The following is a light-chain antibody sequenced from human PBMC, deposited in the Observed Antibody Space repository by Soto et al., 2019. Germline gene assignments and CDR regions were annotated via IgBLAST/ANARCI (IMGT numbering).Light chain of an antibody. V-gene: IGKV3-20*01. J-gene: IGKJ1*01. Sequence: EIVLTQSPGTLSLSPGERATLSCRASQSVSSSDLAWYQQKPGQAPRLLIYGASSRATGIPDRFSGSGAGTDFTVTISRLEPEDFAEYYCQQYGSSPRTFGQGTKVEIK. CDR3: QQYGSSPRT. CDR1: QSVSSSD. CDR2: GAS.